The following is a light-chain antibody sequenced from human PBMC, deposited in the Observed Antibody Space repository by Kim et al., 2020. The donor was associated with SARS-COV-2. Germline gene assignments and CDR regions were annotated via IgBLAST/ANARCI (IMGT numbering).Light chain of an antibody. CDR1: SGHSSDA. J-gene: IGLJ2*01. CDR3: QTWGTGIVV. Sequence: SVKPTCTLSSGHSSDAIAWHQQQPEKGPRYLMKLNSDGSHSKGDGIPDRFSGSSSGAERYLTISSLQSEDEADYYCQTWGTGIVVFGGGTQLTVL. V-gene: IGLV4-69*01. CDR2: LNSDGSH.